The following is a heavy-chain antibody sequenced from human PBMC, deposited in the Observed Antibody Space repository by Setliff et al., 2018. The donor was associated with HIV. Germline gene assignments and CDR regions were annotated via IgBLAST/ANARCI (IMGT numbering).Heavy chain of an antibody. J-gene: IGHJ4*02. CDR3: ARDRVGLLSY. CDR2: IYYSGST. D-gene: IGHD1-26*01. V-gene: IGHV4-59*11. CDR1: GGSISSHY. Sequence: KTSETLSLTCTVSGGSISSHYWSWIRQPPGKGLEWIGSIYYSGSTNYNPSLKSRVTISVDTSKNQFSLKLSSVTAADTAVYYCARDRVGLLSYWGQGTLVTVSS.